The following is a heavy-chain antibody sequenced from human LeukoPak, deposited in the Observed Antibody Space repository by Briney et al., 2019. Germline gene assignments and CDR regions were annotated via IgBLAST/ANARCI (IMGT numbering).Heavy chain of an antibody. D-gene: IGHD6-13*01. Sequence: SETLSLTCTVSGGSISSYYWSWIRQPPGKGLEWIGYIYYSGSTNYNPSLKSRVTISVDTSKNQFSLKLSSVTAADTAVYYCARQVGSSPAWTFDPWGQGTLVTVSS. CDR1: GGSISSYY. V-gene: IGHV4-59*08. CDR3: ARQVGSSPAWTFDP. CDR2: IYYSGST. J-gene: IGHJ5*02.